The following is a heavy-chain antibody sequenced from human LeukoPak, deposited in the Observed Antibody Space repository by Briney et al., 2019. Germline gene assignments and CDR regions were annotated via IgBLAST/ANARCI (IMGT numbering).Heavy chain of an antibody. CDR3: ARYVRGYSYGYFHY. D-gene: IGHD5-18*01. CDR1: RGSLSRGDYY. Sequence: SQTPSLTCTLSRGSLSRGDYYWRWIRQPPGKGLEWIGYIYYSGSTYYNPSLKSRVTISVDTSKNQFSLKLSSVNAADTAVYYCARYVRGYSYGYFHYWGQGTLVTVSS. J-gene: IGHJ4*02. CDR2: IYYSGST. V-gene: IGHV4-30-4*01.